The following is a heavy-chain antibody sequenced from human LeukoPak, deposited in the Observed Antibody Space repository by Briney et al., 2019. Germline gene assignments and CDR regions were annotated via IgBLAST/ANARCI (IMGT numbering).Heavy chain of an antibody. Sequence: SVNVSCKASGGTFSSYAISWVRQAPGQGLEWMGGIIPIFGTANYAQKFQGRVTITADESTSTAYMELSSLRSEDTAVYYCARLRREQWLVPYYFDYWGQGTLVTVSS. CDR2: IIPIFGTA. J-gene: IGHJ4*02. CDR3: ARLRREQWLVPYYFDY. V-gene: IGHV1-69*13. CDR1: GGTFSSYA. D-gene: IGHD6-19*01.